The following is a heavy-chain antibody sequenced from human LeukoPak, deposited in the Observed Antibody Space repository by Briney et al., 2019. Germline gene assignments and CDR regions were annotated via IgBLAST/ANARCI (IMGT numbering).Heavy chain of an antibody. V-gene: IGHV1-24*01. D-gene: IGHD5-12*01. Sequence: ASVKVSCKVSGYTLTELSMHWVRQAPGKGLEWMGGSDPEDGETIYAQKFQGRVTMTEDTSTDTAYMELSSLRSEDTAVYYCARGYNKNSGIRRWDYWGQGTLVTVSS. J-gene: IGHJ4*02. CDR2: SDPEDGET. CDR1: GYTLTELS. CDR3: ARGYNKNSGIRRWDY.